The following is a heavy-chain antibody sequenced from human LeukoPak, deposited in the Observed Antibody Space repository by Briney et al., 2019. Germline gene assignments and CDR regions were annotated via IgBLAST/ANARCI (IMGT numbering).Heavy chain of an antibody. J-gene: IGHJ5*02. CDR2: INPNSGGT. D-gene: IGHD2-21*01. CDR1: GYTFTGYY. CDR3: ARPCGRSRNWFDP. Sequence: VASVKVSCKASGYTFTGYYMHWVRQAPGQGLEWMGWINPNSGGTNYAQKFQGRVTMTRDTSISTAYMELSRLRSDDTAVYYCARPCGRSRNWFDPWGQGTLVTVSS. V-gene: IGHV1-2*02.